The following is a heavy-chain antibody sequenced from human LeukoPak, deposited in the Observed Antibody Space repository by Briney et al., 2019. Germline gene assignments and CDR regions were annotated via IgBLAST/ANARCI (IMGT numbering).Heavy chain of an antibody. CDR3: ARVSSTRFWSGYSAAFDI. D-gene: IGHD3-3*01. V-gene: IGHV3-7*01. CDR2: IKQDGNEK. CDR1: GFVFSNTA. Sequence: GGSLRLSCAASGFVFSNTAMSWVRQAPGKGLEWVADIKQDGNEKYYVDSVKGRFTISRDNAKNSLYLQMNSLRAEDTAVYYCARVSSTRFWSGYSAAFDIWGQGTMVTVSS. J-gene: IGHJ3*02.